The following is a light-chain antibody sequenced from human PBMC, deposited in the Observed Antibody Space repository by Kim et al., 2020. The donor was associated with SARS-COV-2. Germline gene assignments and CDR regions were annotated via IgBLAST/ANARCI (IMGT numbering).Light chain of an antibody. CDR2: EVS. J-gene: IGLJ3*02. CDR1: SSDVGSYNL. Sequence: QSALTQPASVSGSPGQSITISCIGTSSDVGSYNLVSWYQQHPGKAPKFMISEVSKRPSGISNRFSGSKSGNTASLTISGLQAEDEADYYCCSYAGSSTFSWVFGGGTQLTVL. CDR3: CSYAGSSTFSWV. V-gene: IGLV2-23*02.